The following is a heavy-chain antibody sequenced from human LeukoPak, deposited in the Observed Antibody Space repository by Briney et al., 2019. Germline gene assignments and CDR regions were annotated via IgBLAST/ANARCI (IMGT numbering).Heavy chain of an antibody. Sequence: GGSLRLSCVASGFIFSNYNMNWVRQAPGKGLEWVAYISSSSPTIYYADSVKGRFTISRDNAKNSLYLQMSSLRAEDTAIYYCTRIHGGYPFDYWGQGTLVTVSS. V-gene: IGHV3-48*01. CDR2: ISSSSPTI. CDR3: TRIHGGYPFDY. J-gene: IGHJ4*02. D-gene: IGHD2-15*01. CDR1: GFIFSNYN.